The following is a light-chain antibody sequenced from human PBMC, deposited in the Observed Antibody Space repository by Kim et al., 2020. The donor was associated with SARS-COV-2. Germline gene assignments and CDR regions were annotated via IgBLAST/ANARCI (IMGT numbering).Light chain of an antibody. J-gene: IGLJ3*02. CDR3: QTWGTGIWV. CDR2: LNSDGSH. CDR1: RGHSSYA. Sequence: ASTRLTCTLRRGHSSYAIAWHQQQPEKGPRYLMKLNSDGSHSKGDGIPARFSGSSSGAERYLTISSLQSEDEADYYCQTWGTGIWVFGGGTQLTVL. V-gene: IGLV4-69*01.